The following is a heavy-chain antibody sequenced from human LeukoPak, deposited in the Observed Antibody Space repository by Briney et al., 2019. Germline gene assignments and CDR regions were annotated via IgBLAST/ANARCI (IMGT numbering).Heavy chain of an antibody. Sequence: PSETLSLTCTVSGGSISSYYWSWIRQPPGKGLEWIGYIYYSGSTNYNPSLKSRVTISVDTSKNQFSLKLSSVTAADTAVYCCARQGYGAYEILDYWGQGALVTVSS. CDR3: ARQGYGAYEILDY. CDR1: GGSISSYY. D-gene: IGHD3-9*01. V-gene: IGHV4-59*08. CDR2: IYYSGST. J-gene: IGHJ4*02.